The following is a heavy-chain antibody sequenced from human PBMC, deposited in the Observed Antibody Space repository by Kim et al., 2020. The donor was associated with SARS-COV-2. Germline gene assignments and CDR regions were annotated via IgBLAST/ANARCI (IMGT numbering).Heavy chain of an antibody. V-gene: IGHV1-3*01. D-gene: IGHD6-19*01. Sequence: KFQGRVTITRDTSASTAYMELSSLRSEDTAVYYCARCRAGHYYYYGMDVWGQGTTVTVSS. CDR3: ARCRAGHYYYYGMDV. J-gene: IGHJ6*02.